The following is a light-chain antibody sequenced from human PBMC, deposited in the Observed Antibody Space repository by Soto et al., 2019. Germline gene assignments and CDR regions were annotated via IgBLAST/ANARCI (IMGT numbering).Light chain of an antibody. J-gene: IGLJ2*01. CDR3: CSYAGGDNMV. V-gene: IGLV2-11*01. Sequence: QSALTQPRSVSGSPGQSVTISCTGTSSDVGRYNYVSWYRQHPGKAPTLIIYTVTKRPSGVPDRFSGSKSGDTASLTISGLQAEDEADYYCCSYAGGDNMVFGGGTKVTVL. CDR1: SSDVGRYNY. CDR2: TVT.